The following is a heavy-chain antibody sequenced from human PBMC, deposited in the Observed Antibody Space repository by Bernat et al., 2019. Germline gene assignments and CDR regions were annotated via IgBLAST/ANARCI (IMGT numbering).Heavy chain of an antibody. CDR1: GFTFNNYG. J-gene: IGHJ4*02. CDR2: IWYDGNNK. Sequence: QVQLVESGGGVVQPGRSLRLSCAASGFTFNNYGMHWVRQVPGKGLEWVAVIWYDGNNKYYADSVKGRFTISRDNSKNTLYLQMNSLGAEDTAVYYCARIGSSWSFDYWGQGTLVTVSS. V-gene: IGHV3-33*01. D-gene: IGHD6-13*01. CDR3: ARIGSSWSFDY.